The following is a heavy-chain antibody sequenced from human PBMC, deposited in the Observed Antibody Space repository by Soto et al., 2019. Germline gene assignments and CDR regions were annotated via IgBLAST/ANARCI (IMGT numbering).Heavy chain of an antibody. Sequence: GGSLRLSCAASGFTFSSYVMTWVRQAPGKGLEWVSGIGGSGGSTYYADSVKGRFTISRDNSKNTLYLQMNSLRAEDTAIYYCAKRPPVVRGVVPSSTVNTWGQGTLVTVSS. CDR1: GFTFSSYV. J-gene: IGHJ5*02. CDR2: IGGSGGST. CDR3: AKRPPVVRGVVPSSTVNT. V-gene: IGHV3-23*01. D-gene: IGHD3-10*01.